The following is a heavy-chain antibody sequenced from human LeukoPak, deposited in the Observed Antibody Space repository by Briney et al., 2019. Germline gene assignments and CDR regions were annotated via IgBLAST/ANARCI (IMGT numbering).Heavy chain of an antibody. J-gene: IGHJ4*02. CDR1: GYTFTGYY. D-gene: IGHD5-18*01. V-gene: IGHV1-2*02. CDR3: TASGYSRGHYFHY. CDR2: INPNSGGT. Sequence: ASVKVSCKASGYTFTGYYMHWVRQAPGQGLEWMGWINPNSGGTNYAQKFQGRVTMTEDTSTDTAYMDLSSLISDDTAVYYCTASGYSRGHYFHYWGQGTLVTVSS.